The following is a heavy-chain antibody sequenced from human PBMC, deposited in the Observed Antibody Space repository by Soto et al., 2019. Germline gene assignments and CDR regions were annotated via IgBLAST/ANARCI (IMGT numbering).Heavy chain of an antibody. CDR1: GFTFSDYY. CDR3: ARRYYYYYGMDV. J-gene: IGHJ6*02. CDR2: ISSSSSYT. Sequence: QVQLVESGGGLVKPGGSLRLSCGASGFTFSDYYMSWIRQAPGKGLEWVSYISSSSSYTNYADSVKGRFTISRDNAKNSLYLQMNSLRVEETAVYYCARRYYYYYGMDVCGQGTTVTVSS. V-gene: IGHV3-11*06.